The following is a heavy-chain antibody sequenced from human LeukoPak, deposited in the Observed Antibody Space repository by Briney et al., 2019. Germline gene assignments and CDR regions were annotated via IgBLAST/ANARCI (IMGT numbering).Heavy chain of an antibody. J-gene: IGHJ5*02. CDR3: ARLDCYDVVGCYNH. D-gene: IGHD3/OR15-3a*01. CDR2: VSHDGTT. Sequence: SETLSLTCSVSGDSVTAYYWNWIRQATGKGLDWIGYVSHDGTTNYTPSLRSRVVMSVDTANNTISLSLASVTAAATGVYYCARLDCYDVVGCYNHWGRGTPVTVS. CDR1: GDSVTAYY. V-gene: IGHV4-59*08.